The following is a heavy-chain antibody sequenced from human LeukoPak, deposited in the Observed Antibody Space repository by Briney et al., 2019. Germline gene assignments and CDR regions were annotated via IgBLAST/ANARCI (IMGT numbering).Heavy chain of an antibody. CDR2: ISSSGSTI. V-gene: IGHV3-48*04. Sequence: GGSLRLSCAASGFTFSSYAMSWVRQAPGKGLEWVSAISSSGSTIYYADSVKGRFTISRDNAKNSLYLQMNSLRAEDTAVYYCARDDYGDYVFDPWGQGTLVTVSS. CDR3: ARDDYGDYVFDP. D-gene: IGHD4-17*01. CDR1: GFTFSSYA. J-gene: IGHJ5*02.